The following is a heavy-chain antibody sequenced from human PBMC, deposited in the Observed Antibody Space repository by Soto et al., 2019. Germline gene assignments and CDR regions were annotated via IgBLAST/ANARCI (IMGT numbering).Heavy chain of an antibody. D-gene: IGHD3-22*01. CDR3: ATYESNGYYYTPGVDP. CDR1: GFTFSSYS. Sequence: PGGSLRLSCAASGFTFSSYSMHWVRQAPGKGLEWVAVISYDGSNKYYADSVKGRFTISRDNSRNTLYLQMNSLRAEDTAVYYCATYESNGYYYTPGVDPWGQGTLVTVSS. CDR2: ISYDGSNK. V-gene: IGHV3-30-3*01. J-gene: IGHJ5*02.